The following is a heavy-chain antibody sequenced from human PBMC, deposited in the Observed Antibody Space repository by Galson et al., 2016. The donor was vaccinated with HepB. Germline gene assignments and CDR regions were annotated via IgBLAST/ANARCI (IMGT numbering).Heavy chain of an antibody. J-gene: IGHJ3*01. CDR3: ARDLSPSYADNWYDALDL. CDR2: INQGGSQT. V-gene: IGHV3-7*04. Sequence: SLRLSCAVSGFTFSDYAMSWVRQAPGNGPEWVANINQGGSQTFYAASVKGRFTISRDNAKNSLYLQMHSLRPEDTAVYYCARDLSPSYADNWYDALDLWGQGTLVTVSS. D-gene: IGHD2-2*01. CDR1: GFTFSDYA.